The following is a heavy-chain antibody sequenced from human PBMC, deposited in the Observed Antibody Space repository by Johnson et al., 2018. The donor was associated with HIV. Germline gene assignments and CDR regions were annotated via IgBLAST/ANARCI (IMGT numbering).Heavy chain of an antibody. CDR2: ISYDGSNK. CDR3: ARDRRIQLWSQTGGAAYDI. Sequence: QMQLVESGGGVVQPGRSLRLSCAASGFTFSSHPMHWVRQAPGKGLEWVAVISYDGSNKYYADSVKGQFTISRDNSKNTLYLQMNRLRAEDTGVYYCARDRRIQLWSQTGGAAYDIWGQGTMVTVSS. J-gene: IGHJ3*02. CDR1: GFTFSSHP. V-gene: IGHV3-30*04. D-gene: IGHD5-18*01.